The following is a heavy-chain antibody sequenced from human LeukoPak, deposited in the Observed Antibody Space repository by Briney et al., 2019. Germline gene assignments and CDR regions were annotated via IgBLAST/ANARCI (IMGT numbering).Heavy chain of an antibody. CDR2: ISAYNGNT. J-gene: IGHJ5*02. V-gene: IGHV1-18*01. D-gene: IGHD2-8*01. CDR3: ASSIGYCTNGVCFGNWFDP. CDR1: GYTFTSYG. Sequence: ASVKVSCKASGYTFTSYGISWVRQAPGQGLEWMGWISAYNGNTNYAQKLQGRVTMTTDTSTSTAYMELRSLRSDDTAVYYCASSIGYCTNGVCFGNWFDPWGRGTLVTVSS.